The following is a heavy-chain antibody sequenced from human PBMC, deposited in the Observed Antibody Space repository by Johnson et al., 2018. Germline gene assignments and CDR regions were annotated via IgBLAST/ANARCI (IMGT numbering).Heavy chain of an antibody. CDR3: ARDSYYDTSGYYYVNLYFDY. D-gene: IGHD3-22*01. Sequence: VQLVESGGGLVQPGGSLRLSCAASGFTFSSYSMNWVRQAPGKGLEWVSYISSSSSTIYYADSVKGRFTISRDNAKNSLYLQMNSLRAEDTAVYSCARDSYYDTSGYYYVNLYFDYWGQGTLVTVSS. J-gene: IGHJ4*02. V-gene: IGHV3-48*01. CDR1: GFTFSSYS. CDR2: ISSSSSTI.